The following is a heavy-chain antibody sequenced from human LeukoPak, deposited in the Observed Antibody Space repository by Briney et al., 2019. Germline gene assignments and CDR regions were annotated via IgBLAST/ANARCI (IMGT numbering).Heavy chain of an antibody. CDR1: GITFSDYY. D-gene: IGHD6-13*01. CDR3: AKGYGSTWTFDY. V-gene: IGHV3-11*04. J-gene: IGHJ4*02. Sequence: PGGSLRLSCAAPGITFSDYYMSWIRQVPGKGLEWLAYISSTGSTTNYADSVKGRFTISRDNTEKSLYLQMNSLGGEDTAVYYCAKGYGSTWTFDYWGQGILVTVSS. CDR2: ISSTGSTT.